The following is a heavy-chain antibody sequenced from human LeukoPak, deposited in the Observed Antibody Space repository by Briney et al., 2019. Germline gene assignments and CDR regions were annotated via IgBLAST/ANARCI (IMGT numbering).Heavy chain of an antibody. CDR1: GVTVSNNF. D-gene: IGHD3-22*01. Sequence: GGSLRLSCAASGVTVSNNFMNWVRQAPGKGLEWVSIIYSGGSTYYADSVKGRFTISTDNSKNTVFLQMDSLRAEDTAVYYCAVVNSGSWGQGTLVTVSS. CDR2: IYSGGST. V-gene: IGHV3-53*01. J-gene: IGHJ5*02. CDR3: AVVNSGS.